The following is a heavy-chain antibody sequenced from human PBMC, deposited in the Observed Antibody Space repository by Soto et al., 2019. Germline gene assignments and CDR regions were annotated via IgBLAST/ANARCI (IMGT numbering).Heavy chain of an antibody. CDR2: IWYDGSNK. V-gene: IGHV3-33*01. Sequence: PGGSLRLSCAASGFTFSSYGMHWVRQAPGKGLEWVAVIWYDGSNKYYADSVKGRFTISRDNSKNTLYLQMNSLRAEDTAVYYCARDLGYLDSTSSYGMDVWGQGTTVTVS. J-gene: IGHJ6*02. CDR1: GFTFSSYG. D-gene: IGHD3-9*01. CDR3: ARDLGYLDSTSSYGMDV.